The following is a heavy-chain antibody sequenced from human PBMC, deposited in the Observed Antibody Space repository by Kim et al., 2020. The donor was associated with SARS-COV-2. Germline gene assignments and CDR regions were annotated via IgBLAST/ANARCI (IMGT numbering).Heavy chain of an antibody. CDR3: AKVVRSNDLVYYYYYGMDV. CDR1: GFTFSSYA. CDR2: ISGSGGST. V-gene: IGHV3-23*01. D-gene: IGHD1-1*01. Sequence: GGSLRLSCAASGFTFSSYAMSWVRQAPGKGLEWVSAISGSGGSTYYADSVKGRFTISRDNSKNTLYLQMNSLRAEDTAVYYCAKVVRSNDLVYYYYYGMDVWGQGTTVTVSS. J-gene: IGHJ6*02.